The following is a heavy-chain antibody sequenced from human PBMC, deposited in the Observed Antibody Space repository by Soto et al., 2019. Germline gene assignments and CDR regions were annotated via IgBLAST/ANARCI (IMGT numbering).Heavy chain of an antibody. CDR3: AVAVAGPTAIGD. V-gene: IGHV3-11*04. CDR2: ISSSGSST. CDR1: GFSFSDYY. J-gene: IGHJ4*02. D-gene: IGHD6-19*01. Sequence: PGGSLRLSCAASGFSFSDYYMSWIRQAPGKGLECVSYISSSGSSTYYADSVMGRFTITRDNAKNSLSLQMNSRRAEDTAVYYCAVAVAGPTAIGDWGQGTLVTVSS.